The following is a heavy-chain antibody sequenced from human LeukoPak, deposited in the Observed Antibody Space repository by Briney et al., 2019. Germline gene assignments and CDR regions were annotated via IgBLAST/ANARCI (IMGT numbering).Heavy chain of an antibody. Sequence: KPGGSLRLSCAAPGFTFSSYSMNWVRQPLGKGLEWVSSISSSSSYIYYADSVKGRFTISRDNAKNSLYLQMNSLRAEDTAVYYCARDGNYYGSGSPPSWGQGTLVTVSS. CDR3: ARDGNYYGSGSPPS. D-gene: IGHD3-10*01. CDR1: GFTFSSYS. CDR2: ISSSSSYI. J-gene: IGHJ4*02. V-gene: IGHV3-21*01.